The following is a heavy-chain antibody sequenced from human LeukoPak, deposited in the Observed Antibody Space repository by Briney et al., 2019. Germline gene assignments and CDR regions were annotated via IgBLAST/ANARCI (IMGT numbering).Heavy chain of an antibody. D-gene: IGHD6-13*01. J-gene: IGHJ6*02. CDR3: ARFPYSSSWCYYGMDV. CDR1: GGSISSGDYY. CDR2: IYYSGST. V-gene: IGHV4-30-4*01. Sequence: PSETLSLTCTVSGGSISSGDYYWSWIRQPPGKGLEWIGYIYYSGSTYYNPSLKSRVTISVDTSKNQFSLKLSSVTAADTAVYYCARFPYSSSWCYYGMDVWGQGTTVTVSS.